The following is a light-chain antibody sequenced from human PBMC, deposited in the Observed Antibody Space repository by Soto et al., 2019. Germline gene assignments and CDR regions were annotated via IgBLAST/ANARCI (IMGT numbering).Light chain of an antibody. CDR2: DVS. V-gene: IGLV2-11*01. Sequence: QAVVTQPRSVSGSPGQSVTISCTGTSSDVGGYNYVSWYQQYPGKAPKLIIYDVSKRPSGVPDRFSGSKSGNTASLTISGLQAEDEADYYCCSYAGSYTLWVVGGGTKLTVL. CDR3: CSYAGSYTLWV. J-gene: IGLJ3*02. CDR1: SSDVGGYNY.